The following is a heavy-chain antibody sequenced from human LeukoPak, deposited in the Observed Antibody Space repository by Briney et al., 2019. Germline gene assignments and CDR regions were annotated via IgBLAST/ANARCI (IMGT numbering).Heavy chain of an antibody. Sequence: GGSLRLSCAASGFTFAGYAMSWVRQAPGKGLEWVSAISGSGGSTYYADSAKGRFTISRDNSKNTLYLQMSSLRAEDTAVYYCAKEVGYRDVWGQGTTVTVSS. CDR3: AKEVGYRDV. J-gene: IGHJ6*02. V-gene: IGHV3-23*01. CDR1: GFTFAGYA. CDR2: ISGSGGST. D-gene: IGHD5-18*01.